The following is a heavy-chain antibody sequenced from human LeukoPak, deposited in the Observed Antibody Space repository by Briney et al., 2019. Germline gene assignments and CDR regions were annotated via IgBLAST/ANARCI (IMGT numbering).Heavy chain of an antibody. V-gene: IGHV4-38-2*02. CDR2: IYHSGST. Sequence: SETLSLTCTVSGYSISSGYYWGWIRQPPGKGLEWIGSIYHSGSTYYNPSLKSRVTISVDTSKNQFSLKLSSVTAADTAVYYCARQIFNRGSSWYYYYYYMDVWGKGTTVTISS. J-gene: IGHJ6*03. CDR3: ARQIFNRGSSWYYYYYYMDV. D-gene: IGHD6-13*01. CDR1: GYSISSGYY.